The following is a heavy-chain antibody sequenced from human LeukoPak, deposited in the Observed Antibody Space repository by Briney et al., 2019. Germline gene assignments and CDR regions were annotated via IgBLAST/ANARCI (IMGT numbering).Heavy chain of an antibody. CDR3: ARGRNTMIVVVITNFDY. CDR1: GGSFSGYY. Sequence: SETLSLTCAVYGGSFSGYYWSWIRQPPGKGLEWIGEINHSGSTNYNPSLKSRVTISVDTSKNQFSLELSSVTAADTAVYYCARGRNTMIVVVITNFDYWGQGTLVTVSS. V-gene: IGHV4-34*01. J-gene: IGHJ4*02. D-gene: IGHD3-22*01. CDR2: INHSGST.